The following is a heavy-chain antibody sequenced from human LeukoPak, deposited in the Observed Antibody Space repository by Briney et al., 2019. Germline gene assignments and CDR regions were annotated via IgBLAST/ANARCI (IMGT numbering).Heavy chain of an antibody. CDR2: IYYSGST. Sequence: SETLSLTCTVSGGSISSYYWSWIRQPPGKGLEWIGYIYYSGSTNYNPSLKSRVTISVDTSKNQFSLKLSSVTAADTAVYYCARDNSSSWYAFDYWGQGTLVTVSS. CDR1: GGSISSYY. D-gene: IGHD6-13*01. J-gene: IGHJ4*02. V-gene: IGHV4-59*12. CDR3: ARDNSSSWYAFDY.